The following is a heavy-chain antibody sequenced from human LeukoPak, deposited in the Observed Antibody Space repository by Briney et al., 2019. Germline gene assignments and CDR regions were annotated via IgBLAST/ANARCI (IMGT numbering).Heavy chain of an antibody. CDR3: ASLPAGPGSISRRWAFDI. D-gene: IGHD2-2*01. V-gene: IGHV1-46*01. CDR2: INPSGGST. CDR1: GYTFTSYG. J-gene: IGHJ3*02. Sequence: GASVKVSCKASGYTFTSYGISWVRQAPGQGLEWMGIINPSGGSTSYAQKFQGRVTMTRDTSTSTVYMELSSLRSEDTAVDYCASLPAGPGSISRRWAFDIWGQGTMVTVSS.